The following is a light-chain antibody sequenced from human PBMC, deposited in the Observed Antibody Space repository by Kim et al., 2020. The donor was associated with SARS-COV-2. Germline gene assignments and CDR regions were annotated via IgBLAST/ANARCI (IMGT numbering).Light chain of an antibody. CDR3: QQYKNWPPYT. V-gene: IGKV3-15*01. J-gene: IGKJ2*01. CDR1: QSVGSD. CDR2: GAS. Sequence: VSPGERATLSCKASQSVGSDLAWYQHKPGQAPRLLIYGASTRATGIPARFSGSGSGTDFTLTITTLQSEDFAVYYCQQYKNWPPYTFGQGTKLEI.